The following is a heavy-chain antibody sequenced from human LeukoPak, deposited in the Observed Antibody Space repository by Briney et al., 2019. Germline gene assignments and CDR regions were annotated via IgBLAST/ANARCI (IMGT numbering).Heavy chain of an antibody. CDR3: ATDPGSGWVSVGGYY. J-gene: IGHJ4*02. Sequence: GGSLRLSCAASGFTFSSYWMHWVRQAPGKGLVWVSRINSDGSSTSYADSVKGRFTISRDNAKNTLYLQMNSLRAEDTAVYYCATDPGSGWVSVGGYYWGQGTLVTVSS. CDR2: INSDGSST. CDR1: GFTFSSYW. V-gene: IGHV3-74*01. D-gene: IGHD6-19*01.